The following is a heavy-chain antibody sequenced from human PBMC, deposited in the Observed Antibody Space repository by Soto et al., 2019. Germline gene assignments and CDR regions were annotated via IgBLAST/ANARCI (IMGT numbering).Heavy chain of an antibody. D-gene: IGHD6-13*01. CDR2: IYDSGST. J-gene: IGHJ6*02. Sequence: QVQLQESGPGLVKPSETLSLTCTVSGGSINSYYWSWIRQTPGKGLEWIGEIYDSGSTNYNPSLKKRVTTSEDTSKNQFSLKLSSVTAADTAVYYCARGSWSSRSWYEYYDGLDVWGQGTTVTVS. CDR3: ARGSWSSRSWYEYYDGLDV. V-gene: IGHV4-59*01. CDR1: GGSINSYY.